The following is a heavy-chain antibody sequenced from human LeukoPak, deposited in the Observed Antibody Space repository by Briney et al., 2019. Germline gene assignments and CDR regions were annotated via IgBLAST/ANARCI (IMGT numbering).Heavy chain of an antibody. D-gene: IGHD3-22*01. Sequence: ASVKVPCKASGYTFTGYYMHWVRLAPGRGLEWMGWINPNSGGTNYAQKFQGRVTMTRDTSISTAYMELSRLRSDDTAVYYCATLGYDSSGSDGHWGQGTLVTVSS. V-gene: IGHV1-2*02. CDR1: GYTFTGYY. CDR3: ATLGYDSSGSDGH. CDR2: INPNSGGT. J-gene: IGHJ4*02.